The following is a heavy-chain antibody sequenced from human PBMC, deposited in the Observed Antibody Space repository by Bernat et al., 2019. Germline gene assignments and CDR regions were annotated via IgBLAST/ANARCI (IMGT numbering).Heavy chain of an antibody. CDR3: ARDRRYCSGGSCFNEGGKSIDN. V-gene: IGHV3-30-3*01. D-gene: IGHD2-15*01. CDR2: IPYDGSIK. J-gene: IGHJ4*02. Sequence: VQLLESGGGLVQPGGSLRLSCAASGFTFSSYAMSWVRQAPGKGLEWVALIPYDGSIKEYADSVKGRFTISRDNSKNTLYLQMNSLTAEDTAVYYCARDRRYCSGGSCFNEGGKSIDNWGQGTLVTVSS. CDR1: GFTFSSYA.